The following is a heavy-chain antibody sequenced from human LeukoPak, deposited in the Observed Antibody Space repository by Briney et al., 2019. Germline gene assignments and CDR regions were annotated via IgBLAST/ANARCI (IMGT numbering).Heavy chain of an antibody. D-gene: IGHD2-2*01. CDR1: GFTFSSYG. CDR3: ANLPAPIVVVPAAISYYYYMDV. CDR2: IRYDGSNK. J-gene: IGHJ6*03. V-gene: IGHV3-30*02. Sequence: GGSLRLSCAASGFTFSSYGMHWVRQAPGKGLEWVAFIRYDGSNKYYADSVKGRFTISRDNSKNTLYPQMNSLRAEDTAVYHCANLPAPIVVVPAAISYYYYMDVWGKGTTVTVSS.